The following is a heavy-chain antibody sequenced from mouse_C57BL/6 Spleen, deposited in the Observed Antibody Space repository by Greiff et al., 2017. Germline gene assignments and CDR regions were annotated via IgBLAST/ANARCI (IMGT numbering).Heavy chain of an antibody. CDR1: GYAFTNYL. CDR3: ARGTTVGGDFDV. J-gene: IGHJ1*03. CDR2: INPGSGGT. Sequence: VQLVESGAELVRPGTSVKVSCKASGYAFTNYLIEWVKQRPGQGLEWIGVINPGSGGTNYNGKFKGKATLTADKSSSTAYMQLSSLTSEDSAVYFCARGTTVGGDFDVWGTGTTVTVSS. V-gene: IGHV1-54*01. D-gene: IGHD1-1*01.